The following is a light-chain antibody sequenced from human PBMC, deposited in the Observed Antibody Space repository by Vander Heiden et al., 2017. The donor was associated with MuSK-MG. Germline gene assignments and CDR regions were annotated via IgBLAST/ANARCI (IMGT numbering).Light chain of an antibody. Sequence: SFDLTQPPSMSVSPGPTASVTFSGDTLGATYVCWYQHQPGQSPVLVIYQKNKRPSGIPERFSGSIADDTATLTIRGTKPGEEADYYCQAEDSSIEDVFGGGTKLTVL. CDR3: QAEDSSIEDV. CDR1: TLGATY. CDR2: QKN. J-gene: IGLJ2*01. V-gene: IGLV3-1*01.